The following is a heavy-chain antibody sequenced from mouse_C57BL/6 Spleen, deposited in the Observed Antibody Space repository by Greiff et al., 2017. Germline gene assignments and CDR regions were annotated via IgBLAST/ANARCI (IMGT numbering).Heavy chain of an antibody. V-gene: IGHV1-55*01. CDR1: GYTFTSYW. CDR2: IYPGSGST. CDR3: ARGDDGYPFAY. J-gene: IGHJ3*01. D-gene: IGHD2-3*01. Sequence: VQLQQPGAELVKPGASVKMPCKASGYTFTSYWITWVKQRPGQGLEWIGDIYPGSGSTNYNEKFKSKATLTADTSSSTAYMQLSSLTSEDSAVYCCARGDDGYPFAYWGQGTLVTVSA.